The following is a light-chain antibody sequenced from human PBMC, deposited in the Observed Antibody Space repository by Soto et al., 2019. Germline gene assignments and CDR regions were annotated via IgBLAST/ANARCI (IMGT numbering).Light chain of an antibody. Sequence: EIVLTQSPATLSVSPGERATLSCRASQSVSNYLAWYQQKPGQAPRLLIYGASSRATGIPDRFSGSGSGTDFTLTISRLEPEDFAVYYCQQYGSSLTWTFGQGTKVDIK. CDR2: GAS. J-gene: IGKJ1*01. CDR3: QQYGSSLTWT. CDR1: QSVSNY. V-gene: IGKV3-20*01.